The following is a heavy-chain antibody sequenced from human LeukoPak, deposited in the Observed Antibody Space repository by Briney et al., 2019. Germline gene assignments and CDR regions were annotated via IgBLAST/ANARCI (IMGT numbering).Heavy chain of an antibody. V-gene: IGHV3-48*04. J-gene: IGHJ6*02. Sequence: SGGSLRLSCAASGFSFSTYSMNWVRQAPGRGLEWVSYISNSGSTIYYGDSVKGRFTMSRDNAKNSVSLQMNSLRAEDTAVYYCARGYYYGMDVWGQGTTVTVSS. CDR3: ARGYYYGMDV. CDR1: GFSFSTYS. CDR2: ISNSGSTI.